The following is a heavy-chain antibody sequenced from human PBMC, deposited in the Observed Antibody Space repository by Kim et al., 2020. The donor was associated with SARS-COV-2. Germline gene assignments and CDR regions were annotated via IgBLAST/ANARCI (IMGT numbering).Heavy chain of an antibody. CDR3: ARNPQRIRFRLAIIG. CDR1: GGSFSGYY. V-gene: IGHV4-34*01. Sequence: SETLSLTCAVYGGSFSGYYWSWIRQPPGKGLEWIGEINHSGSTNYNPSLKSRVTISVDTSKNQFSLKLSSVTAADTAVHYCARNPQRIRFRLAIIGWGQGTLVTVSS. D-gene: IGHD3-3*01. J-gene: IGHJ4*02. CDR2: INHSGST.